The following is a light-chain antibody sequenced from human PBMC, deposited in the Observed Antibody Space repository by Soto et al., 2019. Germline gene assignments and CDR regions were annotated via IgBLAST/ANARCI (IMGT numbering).Light chain of an antibody. CDR2: DAS. CDR3: QQYNTYSPERT. V-gene: IGKV1-5*01. Sequence: DIQMTQSPSTLSAFVGDRVTITCRASQSIGRWLAWYQQKPGKAPKLLIYDASSLESGVPSRFSGSGSGTEFTLTISSLQPHDFATYYCQQYNTYSPERTFGQGTKVDIK. CDR1: QSIGRW. J-gene: IGKJ1*01.